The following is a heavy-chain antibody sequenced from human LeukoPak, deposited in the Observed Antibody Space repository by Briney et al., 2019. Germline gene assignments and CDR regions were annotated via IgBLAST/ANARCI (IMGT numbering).Heavy chain of an antibody. D-gene: IGHD3-22*01. CDR1: GFTFSSYG. CDR2: ISGSGGST. J-gene: IGHJ4*02. V-gene: IGHV3-23*01. CDR3: AKDSSSGYHYTY. Sequence: GGSLRLSCAASGFTFSSYGMSWVRQAPGKGLEWVSAISGSGGSTYYADSVKGRFTISRDNSKNTLYLQMNSLRAEDTAVYYCAKDSSSGYHYTYWGQGTLVTVSS.